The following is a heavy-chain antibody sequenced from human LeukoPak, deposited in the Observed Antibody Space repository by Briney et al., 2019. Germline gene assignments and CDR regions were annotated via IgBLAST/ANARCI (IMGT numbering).Heavy chain of an antibody. CDR2: IKEDGSIQ. CDR1: GFTFSSYW. D-gene: IGHD6-19*01. V-gene: IGHV3-7*01. J-gene: IGHJ4*02. CDR3: ARDVWTGVAVSDY. Sequence: GGSLRLSCVASGFTFSSYWMTWVRQAPGKGLEWLANIKEDGSIQYYLDSVRGRFTISRDNAKTSVYLQLSSLRADDTAVYYCARDVWTGVAVSDYWGQGTLVTVSS.